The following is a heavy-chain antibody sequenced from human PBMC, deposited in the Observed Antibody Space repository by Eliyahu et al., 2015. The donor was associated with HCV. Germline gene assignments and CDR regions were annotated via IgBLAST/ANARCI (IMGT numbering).Heavy chain of an antibody. J-gene: IGHJ5*02. CDR1: GFXFGDYA. CDR2: IRRKAYGGTT. CDR3: TRVGYGDYDWFDP. V-gene: IGHV3-49*03. Sequence: EVQLVESGGGLEQPGRSLRLSCSAXGFXFGDYAMNWFRQAPGRGLEWIGFIRRKAYGGTTEYAASVKGRFTISRDDSKSIAYLQMNILETEDTAVYYCTRVGYGDYDWFDPWGQGTLVTVSS. D-gene: IGHD4-17*01.